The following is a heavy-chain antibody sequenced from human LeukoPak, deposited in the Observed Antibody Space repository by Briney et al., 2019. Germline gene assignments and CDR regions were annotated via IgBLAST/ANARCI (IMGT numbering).Heavy chain of an antibody. V-gene: IGHV3-33*08. Sequence: PGGSLRLSCAASGFTVSSNYMSWVRQAPGKGLEWVAVIWYDGSNKYYADSVKGRFTISRDNSKNTLYLQMNSLRAEDTAVYYCARDPDYDSSGYPYFDYWGQGTLVTVSS. J-gene: IGHJ4*02. D-gene: IGHD3-22*01. CDR2: IWYDGSNK. CDR1: GFTVSSNY. CDR3: ARDPDYDSSGYPYFDY.